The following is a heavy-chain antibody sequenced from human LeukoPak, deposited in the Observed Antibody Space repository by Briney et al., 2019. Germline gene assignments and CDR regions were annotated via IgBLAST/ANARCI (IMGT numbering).Heavy chain of an antibody. V-gene: IGHV3-23*01. Sequence: GGSLRLSCAASGFTFSSYAMSWVRQAPGKGLEWVSAISGSGGSTYYADSVKGRFTISRDNSKNTLYLQMNSLRAEDTAVYYCAKDLGDYGDYPGYYGMDVWGQGTTVTVSS. J-gene: IGHJ6*02. CDR1: GFTFSSYA. D-gene: IGHD4-17*01. CDR2: ISGSGGST. CDR3: AKDLGDYGDYPGYYGMDV.